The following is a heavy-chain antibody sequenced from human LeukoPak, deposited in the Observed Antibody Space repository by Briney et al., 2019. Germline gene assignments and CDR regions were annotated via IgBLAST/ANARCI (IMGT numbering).Heavy chain of an antibody. CDR2: IYYSGST. J-gene: IGHJ4*02. V-gene: IGHV4-39*01. CDR3: AREGYLGPHFDY. CDR1: GGSISSSSYY. Sequence: PETLSLTCTVSGGSISSSSYYWGWIRQTPGKGLEWIGNIYYSGSTDYNPSLKSRITISVDTSKNQFSLKLSSVTAADTAVYYCAREGYLGPHFDYWGQGTLGTVSS. D-gene: IGHD6-13*01.